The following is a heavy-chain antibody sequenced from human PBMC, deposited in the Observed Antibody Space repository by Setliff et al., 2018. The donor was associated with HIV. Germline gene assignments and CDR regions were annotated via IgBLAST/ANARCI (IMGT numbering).Heavy chain of an antibody. CDR2: IYYTGNP. V-gene: IGHV4-39*01. D-gene: IGHD5-12*01. J-gene: IGHJ5*01. CDR1: GRSISSSTYY. Sequence: PSETLSLTCTVSGRSISSSTYYWGWLRQPPGKGLEWIGSIYYTGNPQYNPSLKSRVTISVDTSKNQFSLQLRPVTAADTAVYYCARPGMATLKVWVDNWGHGTLVTVSS. CDR3: ARPGMATLKVWVDN.